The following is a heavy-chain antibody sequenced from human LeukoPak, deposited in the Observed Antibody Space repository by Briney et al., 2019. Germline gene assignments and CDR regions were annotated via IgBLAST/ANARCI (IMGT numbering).Heavy chain of an antibody. CDR2: IKQDGSEK. Sequence: SGGSLRLSCAASGFTLSSYWMSWVRQAPGKGLEWVANIKQDGSEKYYVDSVKGRFTISRDNAKNSLYLQMNSLRAEDTAVYYCARDNAVFFGDYRWYYYGMDVWGQGTTVTVSS. CDR1: GFTLSSYW. J-gene: IGHJ6*02. D-gene: IGHD4-17*01. CDR3: ARDNAVFFGDYRWYYYGMDV. V-gene: IGHV3-7*03.